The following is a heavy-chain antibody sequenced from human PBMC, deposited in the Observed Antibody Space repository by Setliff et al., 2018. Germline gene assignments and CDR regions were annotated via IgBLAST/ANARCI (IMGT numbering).Heavy chain of an antibody. D-gene: IGHD3-3*01. CDR3: AISTIFGVVSPTPDAFDI. CDR2: IIPIFGTA. CDR1: GYSFSTYA. V-gene: IGHV1-69*06. J-gene: IGHJ3*02. Sequence: SVKVSCKASGYSFSTYAMHWVRQAPGQGLEWMGRIIPIFGTANYAQKFQGRVTITADKSTSTAYMELSSLRSEDTAVYYCAISTIFGVVSPTPDAFDIWGQGTVVTVSS.